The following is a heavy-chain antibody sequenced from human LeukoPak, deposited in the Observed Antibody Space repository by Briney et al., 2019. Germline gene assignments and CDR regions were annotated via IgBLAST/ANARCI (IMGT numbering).Heavy chain of an antibody. Sequence: PGGSLRLSCTASGFTFSSYEMNWVRQAPGKGLEWVSYISSNGSTIYYADSVKGRFTISRDNAKNSLYLQMNSLRAEDTAVYYCARGRFGEFYFDYWGQGTLVTVFS. CDR2: ISSNGSTI. CDR3: ARGRFGEFYFDY. CDR1: GFTFSSYE. D-gene: IGHD3-10*01. V-gene: IGHV3-48*03. J-gene: IGHJ4*02.